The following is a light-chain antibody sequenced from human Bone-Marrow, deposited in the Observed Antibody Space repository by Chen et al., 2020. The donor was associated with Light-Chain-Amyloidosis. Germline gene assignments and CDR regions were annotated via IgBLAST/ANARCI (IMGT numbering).Light chain of an antibody. V-gene: IGLV3-25*03. CDR3: QSSDSTNSWV. CDR1: GLSKQR. CDR2: RGT. J-gene: IGLJ3*02. Sequence: SSEFTQPPPVALSPGQTAMIVCSGDGLSKQRSHWYQQRPGQALVLVMLRGTERPPGNPERFSGSTSGTTVTLIISGVQAEDEADYYCQSSDSTNSWVFGGGTKLTVL.